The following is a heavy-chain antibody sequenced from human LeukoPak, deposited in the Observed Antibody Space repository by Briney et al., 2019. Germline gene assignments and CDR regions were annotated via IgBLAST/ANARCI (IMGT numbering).Heavy chain of an antibody. CDR1: GYTFTGYY. J-gene: IGHJ5*02. CDR2: INPNSGGT. CDR3: AREYQLLGTVYNYFDP. D-gene: IGHD2-2*01. Sequence: ASVKVSCKASGYTFTGYYMHWVRQAPGQGLEWMGWINPNSGGTNYAQKFQGRVTMTRDAPISTAYMELTSLRSEDTAVYYCAREYQLLGTVYNYFDPWGQGTLVTVSS. V-gene: IGHV1-2*02.